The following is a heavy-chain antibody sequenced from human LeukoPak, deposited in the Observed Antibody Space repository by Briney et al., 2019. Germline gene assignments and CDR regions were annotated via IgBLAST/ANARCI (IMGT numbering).Heavy chain of an antibody. D-gene: IGHD3-10*01. CDR2: IYSGGST. V-gene: IGHV3-66*01. J-gene: IGHJ4*02. Sequence: GGSLRLSCAASGFTVSNNYISWVRQAPGKGLEWVSVIYSGGSTYYADSVKGRFTMSRDNSKSTLYPQMNSLRAEDTAVYYCAKDLAPSYYSEYYFDYWGQGTLVTVSS. CDR3: AKDLAPSYYSEYYFDY. CDR1: GFTVSNNY.